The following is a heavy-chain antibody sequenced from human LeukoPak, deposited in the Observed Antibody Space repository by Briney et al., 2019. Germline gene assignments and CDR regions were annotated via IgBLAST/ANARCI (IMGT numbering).Heavy chain of an antibody. V-gene: IGHV3-64D*06. CDR1: GFTFSSYA. CDR2: ISSNGGST. CDR3: VKRLNNYFDY. D-gene: IGHD4/OR15-4a*01. J-gene: IGHJ4*02. Sequence: PGGSLRLSCSASGFTFSSYAMHWVRQAPGNGLEFVSGISSNGGSTYYTDPVKGRLTISRDNSKNTVYLQMSSLRPEDTAVYFCVKRLNNYFDYWGQGTLVTVSS.